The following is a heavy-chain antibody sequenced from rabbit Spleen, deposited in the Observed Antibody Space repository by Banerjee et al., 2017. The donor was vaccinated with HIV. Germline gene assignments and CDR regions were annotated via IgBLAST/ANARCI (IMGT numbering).Heavy chain of an antibody. Sequence: QEQLEESGGDLVKPEGSLTLTCTASGFSFSSSYWMCWVRQAPGKGLEWIACINAATGKPVYATWAKGRFTISRTSSTTVTLRMTSLTAADRAAYFCARDLPSVVGWNFNLWGPGTLVTVS. J-gene: IGHJ4*01. V-gene: IGHV1S45*01. CDR2: INAATGKP. CDR3: ARDLPSVVGWNFNL. CDR1: GFSFSSSYW. D-gene: IGHD1-1*01.